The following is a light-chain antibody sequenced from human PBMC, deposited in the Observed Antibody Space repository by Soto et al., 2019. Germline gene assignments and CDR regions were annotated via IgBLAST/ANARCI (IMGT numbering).Light chain of an antibody. J-gene: IGKJ1*01. CDR1: QDISNY. V-gene: IGKV1-27*01. CDR2: AAS. Sequence: DIPMTQSPFSLSASVGDRIIITCRASQDISNYLAWYQQKPGKVPNLLIYAASTLQSGVPSRFSGSGSGTVFTLTINSLQPEDVATYYCQKYNTAPRTFGQGTKVEIK. CDR3: QKYNTAPRT.